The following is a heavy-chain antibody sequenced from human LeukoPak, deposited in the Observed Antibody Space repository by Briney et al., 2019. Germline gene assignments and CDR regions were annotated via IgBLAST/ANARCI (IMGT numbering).Heavy chain of an antibody. Sequence: SETLSLTCAVYGGSFSGYYWSWIRQPPGKGLEWIGEINHSGSTNYNPSLKSRATISVDTSKNQFSLKLSSVTAADTAVYYCARLSIAVAGTHADYWGQGTLSPSPQ. CDR2: INHSGST. CDR1: GGSFSGYY. D-gene: IGHD6-19*01. J-gene: IGHJ4*02. V-gene: IGHV4-34*01. CDR3: ARLSIAVAGTHADY.